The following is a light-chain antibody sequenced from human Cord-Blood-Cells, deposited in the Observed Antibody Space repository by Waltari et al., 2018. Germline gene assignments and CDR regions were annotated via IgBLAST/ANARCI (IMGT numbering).Light chain of an antibody. CDR3: QAWDSSKWV. CDR2: QDS. CDR1: KLGDKY. V-gene: IGLV3-1*01. J-gene: IGLJ3*02. Sequence: SYELTQPPSVSVSPGQTASITCSGDKLGDKYACWYQQKPGQSPVLVIYQDSKRPAGIPERFSGSNSGNTATLTISGTQAIDEADYYCQAWDSSKWVFGGGTKLTVL.